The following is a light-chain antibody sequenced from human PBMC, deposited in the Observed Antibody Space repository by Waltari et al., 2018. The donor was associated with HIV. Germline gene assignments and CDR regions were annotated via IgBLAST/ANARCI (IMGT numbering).Light chain of an antibody. V-gene: IGKV3-15*01. Sequence: IVMTQSPATLSVSPGERVTLSCRASQSVNARLAWYQQKPGQAPRQLIYHASRRATGIPARFSGSGSGTEFTLTISSLQSEDFAFYYCQQYNDWPFIFTFGPGTKVEVK. CDR2: HAS. J-gene: IGKJ3*01. CDR1: QSVNAR. CDR3: QQYNDWPFIFT.